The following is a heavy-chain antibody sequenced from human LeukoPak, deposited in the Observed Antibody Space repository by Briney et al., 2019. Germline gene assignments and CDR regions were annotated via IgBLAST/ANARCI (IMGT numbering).Heavy chain of an antibody. CDR3: ARGDYYGSGSYWN. D-gene: IGHD3-10*01. Sequence: SETLSLTCTVSGGSISSSSYYWGWIRQPPGKGLEWIGSIYYSGSTNYNPSLKSRVTISVDTSKNQFSLKLSSVTAADTAVYYCARGDYYGSGSYWNWGQGTLVTVSS. CDR2: IYYSGST. CDR1: GGSISSSSYY. V-gene: IGHV4-39*07. J-gene: IGHJ4*02.